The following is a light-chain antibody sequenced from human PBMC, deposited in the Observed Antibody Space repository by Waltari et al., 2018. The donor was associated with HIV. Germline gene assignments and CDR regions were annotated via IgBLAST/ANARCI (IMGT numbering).Light chain of an antibody. CDR1: QSVSSN. J-gene: IGKJ1*01. Sequence: EIVMTQSPATLSVSPGEKVTLSCRASQSVSSNLAWYHQKPGQAPGLLIYGASTRAAGIPARFSGSGAGREFTLSISSLQSEDFAVYYCQQYHNWPRTFGQGTKVEI. CDR3: QQYHNWPRT. CDR2: GAS. V-gene: IGKV3-15*01.